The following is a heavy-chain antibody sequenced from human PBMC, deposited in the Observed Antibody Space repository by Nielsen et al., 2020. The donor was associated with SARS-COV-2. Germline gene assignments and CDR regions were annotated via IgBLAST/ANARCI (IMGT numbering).Heavy chain of an antibody. Sequence: GGSLRLSCAASGFTFDDYAMHWVRQAPGKGLEWVSLISGDGGSTYYADSVKGRFTISRDNSKNSLYLQMNSLRTEDTALYYCAKDWSSGWYSPGMDVWGQGTTVTVSS. D-gene: IGHD6-19*01. CDR3: AKDWSSGWYSPGMDV. V-gene: IGHV3-43*02. CDR2: ISGDGGST. CDR1: GFTFDDYA. J-gene: IGHJ6*02.